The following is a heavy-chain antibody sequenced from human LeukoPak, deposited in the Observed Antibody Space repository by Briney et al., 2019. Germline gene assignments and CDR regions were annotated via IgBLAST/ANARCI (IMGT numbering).Heavy chain of an antibody. J-gene: IGHJ4*02. Sequence: GESLKISCEGSGDSFTRYWIGWVRQMPGKGLELMGIIYPGDSDTRYSPSFQGQVTISADKSISTAYLQWSSLKASDTAMYYCARPDMTTVTWYFDYWGQGTLVTVSS. CDR1: GDSFTRYW. CDR2: IYPGDSDT. V-gene: IGHV5-51*01. D-gene: IGHD4-17*01. CDR3: ARPDMTTVTWYFDY.